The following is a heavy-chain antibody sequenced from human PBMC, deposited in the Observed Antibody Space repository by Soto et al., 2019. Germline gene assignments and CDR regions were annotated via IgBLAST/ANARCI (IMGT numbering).Heavy chain of an antibody. CDR1: GFTFSSYA. Sequence: EVQLLESGGGLVQPGGSLRLSCAASGFTFSSYAMRWVRQAPGKGLEWVSAISGSGGSTYYADSVKGRFTISRDNSKNTLYLQMNSLRAEDTAVYYCATRDYGDYVPPFDYWGQGTLVTVSS. CDR3: ATRDYGDYVPPFDY. CDR2: ISGSGGST. V-gene: IGHV3-23*01. D-gene: IGHD4-17*01. J-gene: IGHJ4*02.